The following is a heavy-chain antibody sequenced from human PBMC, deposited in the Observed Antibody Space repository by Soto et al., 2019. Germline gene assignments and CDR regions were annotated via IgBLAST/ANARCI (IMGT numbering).Heavy chain of an antibody. CDR3: ARSYGDSSSWPFDY. CDR2: IHYSGST. V-gene: IGHV4-59*12. D-gene: IGHD6-13*01. CDR1: GGSITSYY. Sequence: PSETLSLTCTVAGGSITSYYWSWIRQPPGMGLEWIGYIHYSGSTQCKPSLKSRLTLSTDTSKNQFSLTLSSVTAADTALYYCARSYGDSSSWPFDYWGQGTLVTVSS. J-gene: IGHJ4*02.